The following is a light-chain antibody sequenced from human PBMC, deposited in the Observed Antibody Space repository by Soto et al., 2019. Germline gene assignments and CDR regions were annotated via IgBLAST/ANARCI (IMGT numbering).Light chain of an antibody. Sequence: QSVLTQPPSVSAAPGQKVTISCSGSSAKIGNSYVSWYQQFPGTTPRLLIYDNSERPSGIPDRFSASKSGTSATLGITGLQTGDEADYYCGAWDSGLNGVLFGGGTQLTVL. J-gene: IGLJ3*02. V-gene: IGLV1-51*01. CDR3: GAWDSGLNGVL. CDR1: SAKIGNSY. CDR2: DNS.